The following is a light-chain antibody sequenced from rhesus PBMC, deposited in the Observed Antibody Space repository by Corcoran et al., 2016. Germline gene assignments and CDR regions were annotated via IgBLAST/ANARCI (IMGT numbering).Light chain of an antibody. CDR2: GAT. Sequence: HAILTQSPATLSLSPGERATLSCRASQSVSDCLAWYQQKPEQSPSLLIYGATSRATGSPERFRGRRSVTAFTLSIRSLEPEDVGVYHYYQHSSGYHSFSQGTKVEIK. CDR3: YQHSSGYHS. V-gene: IGKV3-10*01. J-gene: IGKJ2*01. CDR1: QSVSDC.